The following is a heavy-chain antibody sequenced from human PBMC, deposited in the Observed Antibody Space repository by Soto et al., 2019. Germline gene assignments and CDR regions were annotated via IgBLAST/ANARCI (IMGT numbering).Heavy chain of an antibody. CDR1: GGSISSSNW. Sequence: SETLSLTCAVSGGSISSSNWWSWVRQPPGKGLEWIGEIYHSGSTNYNPSLKSRVTISVDKSKNQFSLKLSSATAADTAVYYCARASGGGVASYYYYYYGMDVWGQGTTVTVSS. CDR2: IYHSGST. CDR3: ARASGGGVASYYYYYYGMDV. J-gene: IGHJ6*02. V-gene: IGHV4-4*02. D-gene: IGHD3-16*01.